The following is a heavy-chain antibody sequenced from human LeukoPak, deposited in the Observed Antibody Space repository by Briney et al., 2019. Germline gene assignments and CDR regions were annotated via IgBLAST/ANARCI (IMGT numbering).Heavy chain of an antibody. J-gene: IGHJ4*02. CDR2: VRRKASGGTT. CDR1: GIIFGDYG. V-gene: IGHV3-49*03. Sequence: GGSLRLSCKTSGIIFGDYGVSWLRQAPGKGLEWVGFVRRKASGGTTDYAASVKGRFTISRDDSEGMFYLQMNSLKTEDTAIYYCALWTSITTYRCWSQGSLVAVSS. D-gene: IGHD3/OR15-3a*01. CDR3: ALWTSITTYRC.